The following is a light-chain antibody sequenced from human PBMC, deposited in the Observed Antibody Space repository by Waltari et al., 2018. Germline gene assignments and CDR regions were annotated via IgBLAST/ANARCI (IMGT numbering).Light chain of an antibody. Sequence: QSALTPPPSASASPGQSVTISCPGTSSDVGGYNPVSLYQQHPGKAPKLMIYEVPNRPSGVPDRFSGSKSGNTASLIVSGLQAEDEADYHCSSYADSDNLVFGGGTKLTVL. CDR1: SSDVGGYNP. CDR2: EVP. V-gene: IGLV2-8*01. CDR3: SSYADSDNLV. J-gene: IGLJ3*02.